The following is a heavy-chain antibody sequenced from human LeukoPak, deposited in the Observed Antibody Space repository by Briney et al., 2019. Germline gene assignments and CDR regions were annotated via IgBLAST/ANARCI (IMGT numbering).Heavy chain of an antibody. Sequence: GGSPRLSCAASGFTFSSYAMSWVRQAPGKGLEWVSAISGSGGSTYYADSVEGRFTISRDNSKNTLYLQMNSLRAEDTAVYYCAKVLPRVGRWGYYFDYWGQGTLVTVSS. CDR1: GFTFSSYA. J-gene: IGHJ4*02. V-gene: IGHV3-23*01. CDR2: ISGSGGST. CDR3: AKVLPRVGRWGYYFDY. D-gene: IGHD2-15*01.